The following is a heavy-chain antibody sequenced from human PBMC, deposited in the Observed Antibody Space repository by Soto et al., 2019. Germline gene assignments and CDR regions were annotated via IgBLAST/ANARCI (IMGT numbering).Heavy chain of an antibody. J-gene: IGHJ4*02. CDR3: ARDLSWAFAH. CDR2: IRSSTTV. V-gene: IGHV3-48*02. CDR1: GFSFSDFS. D-gene: IGHD6-13*01. Sequence: VGSLRLSCAASGFSFSDFSMNWVRQAPGKGLEWISYIRSSTTVSYADSVKGRFTISRDNAKNSLFLQMNSLRDEDTAVYYCARDLSWAFAHWGQGATVTVSS.